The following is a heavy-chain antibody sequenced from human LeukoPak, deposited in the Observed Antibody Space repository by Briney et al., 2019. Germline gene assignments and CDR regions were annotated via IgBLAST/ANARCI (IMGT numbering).Heavy chain of an antibody. CDR2: ISGSGGST. Sequence: PGGSLRLSCAASGFTFSSYAMSWVRQAPGKGLEWVSAISGSGGSTYYADPVKGRFTISRDNSKNTLYLQMNSLRAEDTAVYYCAKDMSAVAATDWDAFDIWGQGTMVTVSS. V-gene: IGHV3-23*01. J-gene: IGHJ3*02. CDR3: AKDMSAVAATDWDAFDI. D-gene: IGHD2-15*01. CDR1: GFTFSSYA.